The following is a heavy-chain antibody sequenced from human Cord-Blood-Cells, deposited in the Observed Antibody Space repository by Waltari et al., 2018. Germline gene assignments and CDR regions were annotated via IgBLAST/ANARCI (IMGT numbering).Heavy chain of an antibody. Sequence: HVQLVQPGDEGEKTGSSVKVSCKASGGSFRSSDISWVRQDPGQGLEWMGGIIPSIGTANYAEKVQGRVTITAGESTSTAYRERSRLRSEDTSVYDCARRNARNVDDGDWYFDLWGRGTLVTVSS. CDR2: IIPSIGTA. CDR1: GGSFRSSD. J-gene: IGHJ2*01. D-gene: IGHD4-17*01. V-gene: IGHV1-69*01. CDR3: ARRNARNVDDGDWYFDL.